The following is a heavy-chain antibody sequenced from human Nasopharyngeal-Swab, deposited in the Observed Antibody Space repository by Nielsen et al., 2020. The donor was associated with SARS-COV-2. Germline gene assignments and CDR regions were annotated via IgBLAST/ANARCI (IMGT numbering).Heavy chain of an antibody. J-gene: IGHJ4*02. Sequence: GGSLRLSCAASGFTFSFYAMHWVRLAPGKGLEWVAVTSSDGRNTYYADSVKGRFTISRDNSKNTLYLQMNSLRAEDTALYYCARDNGVLPGALDSWGQGTLVTVSS. V-gene: IGHV3-30*04. CDR2: TSSDGRNT. CDR1: GFTFSFYA. CDR3: ARDNGVLPGALDS. D-gene: IGHD2-8*01.